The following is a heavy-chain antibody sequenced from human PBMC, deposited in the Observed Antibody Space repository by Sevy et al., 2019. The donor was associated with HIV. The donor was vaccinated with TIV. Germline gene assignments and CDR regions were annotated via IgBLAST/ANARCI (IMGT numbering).Heavy chain of an antibody. CDR2: INPNSGGT. Sequence: ASVKVSCKASGYTFTNYYMHWVRQAPGQGLEWMGRINPNSGGTNYAQKFQGRVTMTRDTSISTACMELSRLRSDDTAMYYCSTSRDLVWSSSFSHTFDYWGQGTLVTVSS. D-gene: IGHD2-15*01. J-gene: IGHJ4*02. V-gene: IGHV1-2*06. CDR3: STSRDLVWSSSFSHTFDY. CDR1: GYTFTNYY.